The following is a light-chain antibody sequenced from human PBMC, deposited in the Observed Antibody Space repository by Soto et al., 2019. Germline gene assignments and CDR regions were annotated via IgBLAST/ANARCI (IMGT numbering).Light chain of an antibody. CDR1: GDISKY. J-gene: IGKJ4*01. Sequence: DIQMTQSPSSLSASVGDRVTISCRATGDISKYVAWYQRKPGKAPTLLIYGASTLQSGVPSRFSGSGSGTEFTLTIGSLQPEDVATYYCQKYGSAPLTFGGGTKVEI. CDR2: GAS. CDR3: QKYGSAPLT. V-gene: IGKV1-27*01.